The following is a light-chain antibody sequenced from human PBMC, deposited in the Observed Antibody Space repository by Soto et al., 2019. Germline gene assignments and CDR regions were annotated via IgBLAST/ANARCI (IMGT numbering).Light chain of an antibody. CDR3: QHYGSSGT. J-gene: IGKJ1*01. Sequence: EIALTQSPGTQSLLPGERATLCCRASQSVSNNYLAWYQQQPGQAPRLLIYGASNRATGIPDRFSGSGSGTDSTLTIRRLEPEEFAVDHCQHYGSSGTFGQGTKGDIK. V-gene: IGKV3-20*01. CDR1: QSVSNNY. CDR2: GAS.